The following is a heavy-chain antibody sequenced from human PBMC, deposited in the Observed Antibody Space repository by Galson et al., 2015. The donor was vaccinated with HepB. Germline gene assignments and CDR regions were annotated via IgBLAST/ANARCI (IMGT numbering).Heavy chain of an antibody. Sequence: SVKVSCKASGGTFSSYAISWVRQAPGQGLEWMGGIIPIFGTANYAQKFQGRVTITADESTSTAYMELSSLRSEDTAVYYCARDPGLGSTAMDPLDYWGQGTLVTVSS. CDR1: GGTFSSYA. V-gene: IGHV1-69*13. D-gene: IGHD5-18*01. CDR2: IIPIFGTA. J-gene: IGHJ4*02. CDR3: ARDPGLGSTAMDPLDY.